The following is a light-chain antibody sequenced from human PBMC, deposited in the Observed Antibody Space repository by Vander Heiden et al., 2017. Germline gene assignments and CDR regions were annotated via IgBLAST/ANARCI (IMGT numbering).Light chain of an antibody. CDR1: QSVSSSY. J-gene: IGKJ4*01. Sequence: EIVFRQSAGTLSLSPCERATLPCRASQSVSSSYLAWYQQKPGQGHRLIIYGASSRANGSTDTFTGSGYVKDFTLTSSGPEKQNIAVYNVVQDGSGLTFGSGTKVEIK. CDR3: VQDGSGLT. CDR2: GAS. V-gene: IGKV3-20*01.